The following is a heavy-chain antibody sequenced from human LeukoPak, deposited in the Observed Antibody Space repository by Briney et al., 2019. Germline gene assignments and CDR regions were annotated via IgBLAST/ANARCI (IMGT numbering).Heavy chain of an antibody. CDR3: ARDSITFGGVIAPIDY. J-gene: IGHJ4*02. CDR1: GFTFSSYW. CDR2: IDSDGSTT. Sequence: GGSLRLSCAASGFTFSSYWMHWVRQAPGKGLMWVSRIDSDGSTTTYADSVKGRFTISRDNAKNSLYLQMNSLRAEDTAVYYCARDSITFGGVIAPIDYWGQGTLVTVSS. D-gene: IGHD3-16*02. V-gene: IGHV3-74*01.